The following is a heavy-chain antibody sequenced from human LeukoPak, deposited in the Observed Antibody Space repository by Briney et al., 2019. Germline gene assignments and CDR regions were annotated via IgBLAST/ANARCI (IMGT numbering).Heavy chain of an antibody. D-gene: IGHD1-26*01. CDR1: GYSISRSGYY. CDR2: IYHSGST. V-gene: IGHV4-38-2*02. J-gene: IGHJ4*02. Sequence: SETLSLTCTVSGYSISRSGYYWGWIRQPPGEGLEWIGNIYHSGSTYYNPSLESRVTISVDTSKNQFSLKLTSVTAADTAVYYCARRVGGTSFRDYWGQGTLVTVPS. CDR3: ARRVGGTSFRDY.